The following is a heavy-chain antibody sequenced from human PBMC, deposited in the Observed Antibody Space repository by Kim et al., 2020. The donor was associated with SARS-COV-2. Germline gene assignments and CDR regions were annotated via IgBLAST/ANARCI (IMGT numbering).Heavy chain of an antibody. D-gene: IGHD3-22*01. CDR2: INAGNGDT. J-gene: IGHJ4*02. Sequence: ASVKVSCKASGYTFYTYAMHWVRQAPGQRLEWMGWINAGNGDTGYSQMFLGRATFTRDTSANIAYMELSSLRSEDTAVYYCARDHRDSSGYYSFDYWGQGTLVTVSS. CDR1: GYTFYTYA. V-gene: IGHV1-3*01. CDR3: ARDHRDSSGYYSFDY.